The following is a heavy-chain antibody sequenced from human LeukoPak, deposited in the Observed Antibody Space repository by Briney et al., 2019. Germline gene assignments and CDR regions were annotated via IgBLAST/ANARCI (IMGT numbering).Heavy chain of an antibody. D-gene: IGHD6-13*01. CDR1: GGSFSGYY. CDR2: INHSGST. J-gene: IGHJ3*02. CDR3: ARRRGASWWGGDFDI. Sequence: PSETLSLTCAVYGGSFSGYYWSWIRQPPGKGLEWIGEINHSGSTNYNPSLKSRVTISVDTSKNQFSLKLTSVTAADTAVYYCARRRGASWWGGDFDIWGQGTMVTVSS. V-gene: IGHV4-34*01.